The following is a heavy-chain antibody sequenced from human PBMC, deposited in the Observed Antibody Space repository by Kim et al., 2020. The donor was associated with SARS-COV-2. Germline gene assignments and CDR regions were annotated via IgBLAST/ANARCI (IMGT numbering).Heavy chain of an antibody. CDR1: GFTFSDYD. V-gene: IGHV3-11*04. D-gene: IGHD3-10*01. CDR2: ISSSGGTI. CDR3: ASYYVSSLGYGMDV. J-gene: IGHJ6*02. Sequence: GGSLRLSCAASGFTFSDYDMSWIRQAPGKGLEWVSDISSSGGTIYYADSVKGRFTISRDNSKNSLYLQMNSLRAEDTAVYYCASYYVSSLGYGMDVWGQGTTVTVSS.